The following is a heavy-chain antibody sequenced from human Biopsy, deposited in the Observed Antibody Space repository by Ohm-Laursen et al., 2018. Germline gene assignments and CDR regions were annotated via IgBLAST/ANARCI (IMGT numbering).Heavy chain of an antibody. CDR3: ARHPTGFWFDP. CDR2: IYNTETT. CDR1: GGSISSSTTYY. V-gene: IGHV4-39*01. J-gene: IGHJ5*02. Sequence: SQTLSLTCIVSGGSISSSTTYYWAWLRQPPGKGLEWIGSIYNTETTFYNPSLKSRVTISVDTSTNQFSLKVSSVTAADTALYFCARHPTGFWFDPWGHGTLATVSS.